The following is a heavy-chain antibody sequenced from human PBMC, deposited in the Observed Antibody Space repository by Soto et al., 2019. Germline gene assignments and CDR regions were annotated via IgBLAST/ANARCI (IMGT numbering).Heavy chain of an antibody. J-gene: IGHJ6*02. CDR3: ARSLTEGYCTLPGSYTRQLSGLDV. Sequence: GASVKVSCKASGYTFSGYYIHWLRQTPGQGLEGMGWINPNSGGTNYAQKFQGRVTVTRDTPTSTAYMELSRLTSDDTAVYYCARSLTEGYCTLPGSYTRQLSGLDVWGQGTRVTASS. CDR1: GYTFSGYY. D-gene: IGHD2-8*01. CDR2: INPNSGGT. V-gene: IGHV1-2*02.